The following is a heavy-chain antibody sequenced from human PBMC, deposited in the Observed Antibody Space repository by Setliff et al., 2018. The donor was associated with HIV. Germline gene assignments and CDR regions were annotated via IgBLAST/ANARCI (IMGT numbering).Heavy chain of an antibody. V-gene: IGHV3-48*04. D-gene: IGHD5-18*01. J-gene: IGHJ6*03. CDR2: ISSSSSTI. Sequence: GGSLRLSCAASGFTFDLFSMNWVRQAPGKGLEWVSYISSSSSTIYYADSVKGRFTISRDNAKNSLYLQMNSLRAEDTAVYYCARDSEDTAWDYYYYMDVWGKGTTVTVSS. CDR3: ARDSEDTAWDYYYYMDV. CDR1: GFTFDLFS.